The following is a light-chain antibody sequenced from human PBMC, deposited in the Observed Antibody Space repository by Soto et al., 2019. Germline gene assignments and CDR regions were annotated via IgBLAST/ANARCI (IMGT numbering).Light chain of an antibody. CDR2: WAS. V-gene: IGKV4-1*01. J-gene: IGKJ2*01. Sequence: DIVLTQSPDSLAVSLGERATINCKSSQSVLYSSNNNNYLAWYQQKAGQPPKLLIYWASTRESGVPDRFSGSGSATDFTLTISSLQAEDVAVYYCQQYYRTPPTFGQGTKLEIK. CDR1: QSVLYSSNNNNY. CDR3: QQYYRTPPT.